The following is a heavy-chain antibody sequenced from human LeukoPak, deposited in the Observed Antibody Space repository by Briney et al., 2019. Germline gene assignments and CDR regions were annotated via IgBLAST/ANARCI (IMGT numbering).Heavy chain of an antibody. CDR3: TTDPNYYGSGSYLC. CDR1: GFTFSNAW. V-gene: IGHV3-15*01. Sequence: PGGSLRLSCAASGFTFSNAWMSWVRQAPGKGLEWVGRIKSKTDGGTTDYAAPVKGRFTISRDDSKNTLYLQINSLKTEDTAVYYCTTDPNYYGSGSYLCWGQGTLVTVSS. D-gene: IGHD3-10*01. J-gene: IGHJ4*02. CDR2: IKSKTDGGTT.